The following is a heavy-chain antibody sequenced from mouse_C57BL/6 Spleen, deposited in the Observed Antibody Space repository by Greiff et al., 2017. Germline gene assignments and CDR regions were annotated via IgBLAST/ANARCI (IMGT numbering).Heavy chain of an antibody. Sequence: VQLQQSGPELVKPGASVKISCTASGFAFSSSWMNWVKQRPGKGLEWIGRISPGDGDTNYNGKFKGKATLTADKSSSTAYMQLSSLTSEDATVYFCARGITTLVDYWGQGTTLTVSS. D-gene: IGHD1-1*01. CDR1: GFAFSSSW. V-gene: IGHV1-82*01. CDR3: ARGITTLVDY. J-gene: IGHJ2*01. CDR2: ISPGDGDT.